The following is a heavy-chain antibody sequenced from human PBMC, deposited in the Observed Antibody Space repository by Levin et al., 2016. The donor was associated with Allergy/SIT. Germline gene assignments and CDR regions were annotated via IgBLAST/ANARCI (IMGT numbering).Heavy chain of an antibody. D-gene: IGHD5-18*01. J-gene: IGHJ6*02. CDR2: IYYSGST. V-gene: IGHV4-59*01. Sequence: WIRQPPGKGLEWIGYIYYSGSTNYNPSLKSRVTISVDTSKNQFSLKLSSVTAADTAVYYCARALGGYSYGYWGRIDGMDVWGQGTTVTVSS. CDR3: ARALGGYSYGYWGRIDGMDV.